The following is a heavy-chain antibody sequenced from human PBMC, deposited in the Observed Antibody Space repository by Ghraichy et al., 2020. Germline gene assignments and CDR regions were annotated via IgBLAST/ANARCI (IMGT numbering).Heavy chain of an antibody. D-gene: IGHD1-7*01. CDR2: ISGRGTTK. CDR1: GFTFNTFA. Sequence: ETLSLTCAASGFTFNTFAINWVRHSPGKGLQWVSSISGRGTTKYYADSVKGRFTISRDNSRNMASVQMNTLRPEDTAIYYCARGLELDNWFDAWGRGTLVTVSS. CDR3: ARGLELDNWFDA. V-gene: IGHV3-23*01. J-gene: IGHJ5*02.